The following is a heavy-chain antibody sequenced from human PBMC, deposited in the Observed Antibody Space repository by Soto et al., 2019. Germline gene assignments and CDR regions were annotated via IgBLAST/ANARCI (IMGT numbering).Heavy chain of an antibody. CDR3: ARLLGYCSGGSCYHAFDI. Sequence: SETLSLTCTVSGGSISSYYWSWIRQPPGKGLEWIGYIYYSGSTNYNPSLKSRVTISVDTSKNQFSLKLSSVTAADTAVYYCARLLGYCSGGSCYHAFDIWGQGTMVTVSS. CDR2: IYYSGST. J-gene: IGHJ3*02. V-gene: IGHV4-59*08. D-gene: IGHD2-15*01. CDR1: GGSISSYY.